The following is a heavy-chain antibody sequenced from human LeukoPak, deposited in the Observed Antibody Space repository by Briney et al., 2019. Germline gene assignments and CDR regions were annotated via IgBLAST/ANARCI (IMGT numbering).Heavy chain of an antibody. CDR2: ISSRATSI. CDR1: GFTFSTYS. J-gene: IGHJ4*02. CDR3: SRAPSFDF. Sequence: GGSLRLSCAASGFTFSTYSINWVRQTPGKGLEWVSSISSRATSIYYSDSVKGRFTISRDNAKNTVYLQMNSLRAEDTAVYFCSRAPSFDFWGQGILVTVSS. V-gene: IGHV3-21*01.